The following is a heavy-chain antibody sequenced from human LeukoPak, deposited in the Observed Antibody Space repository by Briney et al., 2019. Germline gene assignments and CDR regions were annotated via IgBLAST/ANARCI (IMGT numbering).Heavy chain of an antibody. CDR2: IYSGGST. V-gene: IGHV3-66*01. CDR3: ARGAHYYGSGTHTTD. CDR1: GFTVSSNY. J-gene: IGHJ4*02. D-gene: IGHD3-10*01. Sequence: SGGSLRLSCAASGFTVSSNYMSWVRQAPGKGLEWVSVIYSGGSTYYADSVKGRFTISRDNSKNTLYLQMNSLRAEDTAVYYCARGAHYYGSGTHTTDWGQGTLVTVSS.